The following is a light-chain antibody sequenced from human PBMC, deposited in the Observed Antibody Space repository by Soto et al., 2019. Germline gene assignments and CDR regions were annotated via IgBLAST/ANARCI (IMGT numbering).Light chain of an antibody. CDR2: AAS. J-gene: IGKJ1*01. CDR1: QDIADY. CDR3: QNYNSAPWT. Sequence: DIQMTQSPSSLSASVGDRVTITCRASQDIADYLAWYQQKPGQVPNLLIYAASTLQSGVPSRFTGSGSWTDFTLTITCLQPEDFATYYCQNYNSAPWTFGRGTKVQF. V-gene: IGKV1-27*01.